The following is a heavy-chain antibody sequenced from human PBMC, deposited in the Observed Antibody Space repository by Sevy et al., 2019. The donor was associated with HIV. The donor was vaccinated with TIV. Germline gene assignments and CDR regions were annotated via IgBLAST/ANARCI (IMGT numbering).Heavy chain of an antibody. CDR2: ISWNSGGI. J-gene: IGHJ4*02. D-gene: IGHD3-10*01. CDR1: GYTFDDYA. CDR3: VKDMGNYFGSGADY. Sequence: GGSLRLSCVASGYTFDDYAMHWVRQAPGKGLEWVSGISWNSGGIGYADSVKGRFSISRDNASNSLYLQMNSLRPEDTALYYCVKDMGNYFGSGADYWGQGTLVTVSS. V-gene: IGHV3-9*01.